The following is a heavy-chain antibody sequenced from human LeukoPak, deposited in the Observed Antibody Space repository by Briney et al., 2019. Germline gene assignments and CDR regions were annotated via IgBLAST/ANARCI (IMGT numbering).Heavy chain of an antibody. V-gene: IGHV4-59*08. CDR3: ATLAVAGTSRFDY. J-gene: IGHJ4*02. CDR1: GGSISSYY. D-gene: IGHD6-19*01. CDR2: IYYSGSA. Sequence: SETLSLTCTVSGGSISSYYWSWIRQPPGKGLEWIGYIYYSGSANYNPSLKSRVTISVDTSKNQFSLKLSSVTAADTAVYYCATLAVAGTSRFDYWGQGTLVTVSA.